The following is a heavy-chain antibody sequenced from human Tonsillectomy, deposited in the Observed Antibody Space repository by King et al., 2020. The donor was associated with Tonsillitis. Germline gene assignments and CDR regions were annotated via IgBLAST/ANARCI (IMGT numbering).Heavy chain of an antibody. V-gene: IGHV1-69*01. CDR3: ARVPGDYNSGNWVDP. J-gene: IGHJ5*02. CDR2: IIPLFDSP. D-gene: IGHD3-9*01. CDR1: GGTFNSFT. Sequence: VQLVESGAEVKKPGSSVKVSCQASGGTFNSFTINWVRQAPGHGLEWMGGIIPLFDSPTYAQKFQDRVTFTADESTNTAYMELSSLRSEDTAIYYCARVPGDYNSGNWVDPWGQGTLVTVSS.